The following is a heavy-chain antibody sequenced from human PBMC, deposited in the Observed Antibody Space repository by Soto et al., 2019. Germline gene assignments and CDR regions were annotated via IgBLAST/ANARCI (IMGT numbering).Heavy chain of an antibody. Sequence: QLQLQESGPGLVKPSETLSLTCTVSGGSVSSSNHYWGWVRQPPGKGLEWIATIYYNGDTYYNPSISSSVTITKGTSKNHIPLKVTSVTAADTAAYYCARHGGSGYDYGCDIWGQGTMVAVSS. J-gene: IGHJ3*02. CDR1: GGSVSSSNHY. CDR2: IYYNGDT. V-gene: IGHV4-39*01. CDR3: ARHGGSGYDYGCDI. D-gene: IGHD5-12*01.